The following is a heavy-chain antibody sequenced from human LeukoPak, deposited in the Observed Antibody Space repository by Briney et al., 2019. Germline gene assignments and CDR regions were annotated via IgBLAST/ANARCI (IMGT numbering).Heavy chain of an antibody. J-gene: IGHJ6*01. D-gene: IGHD3-10*01. V-gene: IGHV1-8*01. Sequence: ASVKVSCKASGYTFTSYDINWVRQATGQGLEWMGWMNPNSGNTGYAQKFQGRVTMTRNTSISTAYMELSSLRSEDTAVYYCARGGSGSGTYYYYGMDVWGQRTTVTVSS. CDR1: GYTFTSYD. CDR2: MNPNSGNT. CDR3: ARGGSGSGTYYYYGMDV.